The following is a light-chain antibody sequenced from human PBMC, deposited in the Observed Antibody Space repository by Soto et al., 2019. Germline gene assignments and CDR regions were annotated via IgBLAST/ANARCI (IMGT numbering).Light chain of an antibody. Sequence: QSVLTQPRLVSGSPGQSVTLSCTGTSSDLGGYNYVSWYQQHPGKAPKLMIYDVSKRPSGFPDRFSGSNSGNTGSLTISGLQAEYEADYYCSSYTVISSPYVFATGTKLTVL. J-gene: IGLJ1*01. CDR3: SSYTVISSPYV. CDR2: DVS. V-gene: IGLV2-11*01. CDR1: SSDLGGYNY.